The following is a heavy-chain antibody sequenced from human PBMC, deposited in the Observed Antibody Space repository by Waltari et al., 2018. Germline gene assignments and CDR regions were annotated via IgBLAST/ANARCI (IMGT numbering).Heavy chain of an antibody. CDR1: GGSISSSSYY. J-gene: IGHJ4*02. D-gene: IGHD3-22*01. Sequence: QLQLQESGPGLVKPSETLSLTCTVSGGSISSSSYYWGWIRQPPGKGLEWIGSIYYSGTTYYNPSLKSRVTISVDTSKNQFSLKLSSVTAADTAVYYCAREHRYYYDSSGYYPSFDYWGQGTLVTVSS. CDR3: AREHRYYYDSSGYYPSFDY. CDR2: IYYSGTT. V-gene: IGHV4-39*02.